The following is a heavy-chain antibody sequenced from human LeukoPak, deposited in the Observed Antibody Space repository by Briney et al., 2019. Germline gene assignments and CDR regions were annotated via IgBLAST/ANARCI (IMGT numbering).Heavy chain of an antibody. CDR1: GGSISNYY. D-gene: IGHD2-21*02. Sequence: SETLSLTCTVSGGSISNYYWSWIRQPAGKGLEWIGRIYSSGRTNYNPSLKSRVTMSVDTSKNQFSLKLSSVTAADTAMYYCARDCGDYGSSDYWGQGTLVTVSS. V-gene: IGHV4-4*07. CDR2: IYSSGRT. J-gene: IGHJ4*02. CDR3: ARDCGDYGSSDY.